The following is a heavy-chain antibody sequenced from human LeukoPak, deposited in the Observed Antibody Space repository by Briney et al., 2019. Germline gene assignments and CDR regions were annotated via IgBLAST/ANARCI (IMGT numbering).Heavy chain of an antibody. CDR3: ARGGLGVWFGELLYFDY. Sequence: SETLSLTCTVSGGSLSSSSYYWGWIRQPPGKGLEWIGSIYYSGSTYYNPSLKSRVTISVDTSKNQFSLKLSSVTAADTAVYYCARGGLGVWFGELLYFDYWGQGTLVTVSS. J-gene: IGHJ4*02. CDR2: IYYSGST. V-gene: IGHV4-39*07. D-gene: IGHD3-10*01. CDR1: GGSLSSSSYY.